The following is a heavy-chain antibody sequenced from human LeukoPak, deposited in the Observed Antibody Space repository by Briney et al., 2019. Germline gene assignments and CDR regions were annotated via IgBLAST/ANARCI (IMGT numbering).Heavy chain of an antibody. CDR2: IKEDGSEK. Sequence: GGSLRLSCAVSGLTFSSYWMSWVRQAPGKGLEWVANIKEDGSEKYYVDSVKGRFTVSRDNAKSSLYLQMSSLRAEDTAVYYCARDSRSSSAFPWGQGALVTVSS. J-gene: IGHJ5*02. V-gene: IGHV3-7*01. CDR3: ARDSRSSSAFP. CDR1: GLTFSSYW. D-gene: IGHD5-18*01.